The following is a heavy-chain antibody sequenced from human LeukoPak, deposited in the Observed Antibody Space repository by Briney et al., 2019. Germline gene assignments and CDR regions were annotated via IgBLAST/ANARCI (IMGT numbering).Heavy chain of an antibody. D-gene: IGHD1-1*01. J-gene: IGHJ4*02. CDR2: IKQDGSEK. CDR1: LVLTSRVS. Sequence: GGSLRLSCPARLVLTSRVSITQIRQAPGQGLEWVANIKQDGSEKFYLDSVKGRFTVSRENAKNSLFLQMDSLRDEDTAVFYCASGPATYYWNYGLDFWGQGTLVTVSS. V-gene: IGHV3-7*02. CDR3: ASGPATYYWNYGLDF.